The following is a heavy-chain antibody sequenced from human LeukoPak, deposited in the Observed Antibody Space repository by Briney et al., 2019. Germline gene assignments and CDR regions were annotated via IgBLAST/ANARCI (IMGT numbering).Heavy chain of an antibody. CDR2: ISSNGAGT. Sequence: GGSLRLSCAASEFTFSSYAMIWVRQAPGKGLEWVSSISSNGAGTYYADSVKGRFTTSRDNSENTLYLQMNSLRAEDTAVYYCAKYSHDSSGSYDYWGQGTLVTVSS. J-gene: IGHJ4*02. CDR3: AKYSHDSSGSYDY. D-gene: IGHD3-22*01. CDR1: EFTFSSYA. V-gene: IGHV3-23*01.